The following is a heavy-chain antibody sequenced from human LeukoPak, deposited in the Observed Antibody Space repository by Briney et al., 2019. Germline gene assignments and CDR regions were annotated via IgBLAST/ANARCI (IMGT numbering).Heavy chain of an antibody. J-gene: IGHJ6*03. D-gene: IGHD6-6*01. CDR2: INTNTGNP. Sequence: GASVKVSCKASGYTFTSYAMNWVRQAPGQGLEWMGWINTNTGNPTYAQGFTGRFVFSLDTSVSTAYLQISSLKAEDTAVYYCARGGVIGSSSLYYYYMDVWGKGITVTVSS. CDR1: GYTFTSYA. CDR3: ARGGVIGSSSLYYYYMDV. V-gene: IGHV7-4-1*02.